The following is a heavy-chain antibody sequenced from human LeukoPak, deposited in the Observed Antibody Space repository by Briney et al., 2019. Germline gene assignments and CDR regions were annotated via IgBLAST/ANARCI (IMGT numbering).Heavy chain of an antibody. D-gene: IGHD3-22*01. J-gene: IGHJ3*02. CDR2: ISYDGSNK. Sequence: GGSLRLSCAASGFTFSSYAMHWVRQAPGKGLEWVAVISYDGSNKYYADSVKGRFTISRDNSKNTLYLQMNSLRAEDTAVYYCAKEYYYDSSGYYSLPAFDIWGQGTMVTVSS. CDR1: GFTFSSYA. V-gene: IGHV3-30-3*01. CDR3: AKEYYYDSSGYYSLPAFDI.